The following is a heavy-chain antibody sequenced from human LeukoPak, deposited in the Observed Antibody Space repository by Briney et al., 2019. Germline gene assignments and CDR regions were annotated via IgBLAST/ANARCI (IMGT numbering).Heavy chain of an antibody. V-gene: IGHV5-51*01. Sequence: GESLKISCQGSGYSFTSYWIGWVRQMPGKGLEWMGIIYPGDSDTRYSPSFQGQVTISADKSISTAYLQWSSLKASDTAMYNCARSKGIQLWLYDVWGQGTTVTVSS. CDR3: ARSKGIQLWLYDV. J-gene: IGHJ6*02. CDR2: IYPGDSDT. CDR1: GYSFTSYW. D-gene: IGHD5-18*01.